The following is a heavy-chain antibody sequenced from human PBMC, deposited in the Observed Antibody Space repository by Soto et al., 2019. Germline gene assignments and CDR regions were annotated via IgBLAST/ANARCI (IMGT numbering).Heavy chain of an antibody. CDR3: AKVITPEGGNYLDY. Sequence: EVQLLESGGRLVQPGGSLRLSCAASGFTFRNYAIDWVRQAPGKGLEWVSAISNSFSEGNTHYADSVKGRFTISRDNDRNTVFLEMNSLRAEDTAGYYCAKVITPEGGNYLDYWGQGTLVTVSS. D-gene: IGHD3-22*01. CDR1: GFTFRNYA. J-gene: IGHJ4*02. V-gene: IGHV3-23*01. CDR2: ISNSFSEGNT.